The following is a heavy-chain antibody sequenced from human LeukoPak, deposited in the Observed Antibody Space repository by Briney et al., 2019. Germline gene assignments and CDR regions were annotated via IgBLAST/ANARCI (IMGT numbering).Heavy chain of an antibody. Sequence: GASVSVSSTASGYTFTIYDINWVRQAPGQGLEWMGWMNPNSGNTGYAQRFQGRVTMTRNTSISTAYMELSSLRSEDTAVYYCARGGRYYDFWSGLSYYYYMDVWGKGTTVTVSS. D-gene: IGHD3-3*01. CDR3: ARGGRYYDFWSGLSYYYYMDV. J-gene: IGHJ6*03. CDR2: MNPNSGNT. V-gene: IGHV1-8*01. CDR1: GYTFTIYD.